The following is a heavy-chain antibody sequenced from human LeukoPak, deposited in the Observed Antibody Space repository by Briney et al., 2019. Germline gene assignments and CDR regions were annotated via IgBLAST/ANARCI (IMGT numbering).Heavy chain of an antibody. J-gene: IGHJ4*02. CDR3: AKGTYYDILTGLPFDY. Sequence: PGGSLRLSCAASGFTFDDYAMHWVRQAPGKGLEWVSGISWNSGSIAYADSVKGRFTISRDNAKNSLYLQMNSLRAEDTALYYCAKGTYYDILTGLPFDYWGQGTLVTVSS. D-gene: IGHD3-9*01. V-gene: IGHV3-9*01. CDR2: ISWNSGSI. CDR1: GFTFDDYA.